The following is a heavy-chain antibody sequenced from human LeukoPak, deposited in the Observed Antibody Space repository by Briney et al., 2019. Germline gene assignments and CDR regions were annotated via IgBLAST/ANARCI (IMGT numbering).Heavy chain of an antibody. CDR3: ARDSRTGIVVVPAAALFAPPPPRRLGGMDV. CDR2: IWYDGSNK. Sequence: GGSLRLSCAASGFTFSSYGMHWVRQAPGKGLEWVAVIWYDGSNKYYADSVKGRFTISRDNPKNTLYLQMNSLRAEDTAVYYCARDSRTGIVVVPAAALFAPPPPRRLGGMDVWGKGTTVTVSS. V-gene: IGHV3-33*01. J-gene: IGHJ6*04. D-gene: IGHD2-2*01. CDR1: GFTFSSYG.